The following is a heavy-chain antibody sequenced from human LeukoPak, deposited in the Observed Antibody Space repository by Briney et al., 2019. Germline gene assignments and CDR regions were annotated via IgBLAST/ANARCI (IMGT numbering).Heavy chain of an antibody. CDR3: ARGRSGWYHAFDI. CDR1: GFTFSSYG. Sequence: GGSLRLSCAASGFTFSSYGMHWVRQAPGKGLEWVANIKQDGSEKYYVDSVKGRFTISRDNAKNSLYLQMNSLRAEDTAVYYCARGRSGWYHAFDIWGQGTMVTVSS. J-gene: IGHJ3*02. CDR2: IKQDGSEK. D-gene: IGHD6-19*01. V-gene: IGHV3-7*01.